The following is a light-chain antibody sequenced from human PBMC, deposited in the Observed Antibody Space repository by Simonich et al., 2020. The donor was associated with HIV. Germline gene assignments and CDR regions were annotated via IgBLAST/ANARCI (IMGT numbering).Light chain of an antibody. Sequence: DIQMTQSPSSVSASVGDRVTITGRASQGFSSWLAWYQQKPGKVPKLLIYAASTLQSGVPSRFSGSGAGTDFTLTISSLQAEDVAVYYCQQYFSTPLSCGQGTKLEIK. CDR2: AAS. J-gene: IGKJ2*01. CDR3: QQYFSTPLS. V-gene: IGKV1-27*01. CDR1: QGFSSW.